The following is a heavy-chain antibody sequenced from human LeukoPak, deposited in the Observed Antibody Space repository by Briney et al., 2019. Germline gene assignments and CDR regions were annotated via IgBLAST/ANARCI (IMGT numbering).Heavy chain of an antibody. CDR3: AILQYYYYYVDV. Sequence: SETLSLTCTVSSGSASRGGYYWSWIRQHPAKGLEWIGYISYSGSTYFNPSLKSRLTTSLDTSENQFSLKLNFVTAADTAVYYGAILQYYYYYVDVWGKRPSASVSS. CDR2: ISYSGST. V-gene: IGHV4-31*03. J-gene: IGHJ6*03. CDR1: SGSASRGGYY.